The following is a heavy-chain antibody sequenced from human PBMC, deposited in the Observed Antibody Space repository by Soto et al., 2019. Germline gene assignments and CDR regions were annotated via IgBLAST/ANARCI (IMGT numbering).Heavy chain of an antibody. CDR2: ISGSGATT. V-gene: IGHV3-23*01. CDR3: AKDQGIATRPRWSDP. Sequence: PGGSLRLSCAASGFTFSNYAMRWVRRAPGKGLEWVSRISGSGATTSYADSATGRCTISRYNSKNTLSLQMNSLRDEDTAVDYCAKDQGIATRPRWSDPWGQGTLVTVSS. CDR1: GFTFSNYA. J-gene: IGHJ5*02. D-gene: IGHD6-6*01.